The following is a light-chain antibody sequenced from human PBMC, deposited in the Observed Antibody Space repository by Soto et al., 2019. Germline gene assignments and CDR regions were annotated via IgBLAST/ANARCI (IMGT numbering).Light chain of an antibody. V-gene: IGKV3-20*01. CDR2: GAS. CDR1: QSVSSNF. Sequence: EIVLTQSPGTLSLSPGERATLSCRASQSVSSNFLAWYQHKPGQAPRLLIYGASRRATGIPDRFSGSGSGTDFTLTISRLEPEDCAVFYCQQYGDSLFTFGPGTKVDIK. J-gene: IGKJ3*01. CDR3: QQYGDSLFT.